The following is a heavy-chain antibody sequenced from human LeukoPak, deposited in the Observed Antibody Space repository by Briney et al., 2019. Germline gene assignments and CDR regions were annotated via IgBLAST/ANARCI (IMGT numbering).Heavy chain of an antibody. CDR2: VYNRGTT. CDR3: ARSIRGGYNALAN. Sequence: SQTLSLTCSVSGNSINNGFYYWTWIRQHPQKGLRWLGYVYNRGTTYYNPSLESRLTMSLDTSQNVFSLRLTSVTAADTAVYYCARSIRGGYNALANWGQGTRVTVSS. D-gene: IGHD3-10*01. CDR1: GNSINNGFYY. V-gene: IGHV4-31*03. J-gene: IGHJ4*02.